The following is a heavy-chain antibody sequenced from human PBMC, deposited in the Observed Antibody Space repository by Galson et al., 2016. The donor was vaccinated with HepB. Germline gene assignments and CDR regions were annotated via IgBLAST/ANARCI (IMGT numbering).Heavy chain of an antibody. CDR2: ISSSSSYT. J-gene: IGHJ6*02. CDR1: GFTFSDSY. V-gene: IGHV3-11*06. CDR3: ARKGAAAAGYALDV. Sequence: SLRLSCSASGFTFSDSYMSWIRQAPGKGLEWVSNISSSSSYTNYADSVKDRFTISRDNAKNSLYLQMSSLRVEDTAVYYCARKGAAAAGYALDVWGQGTTVTVSS. D-gene: IGHD6-13*01.